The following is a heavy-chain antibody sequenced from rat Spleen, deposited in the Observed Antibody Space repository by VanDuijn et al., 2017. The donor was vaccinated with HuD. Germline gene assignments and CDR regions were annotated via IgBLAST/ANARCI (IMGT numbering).Heavy chain of an antibody. V-gene: IGHV4-2*01. Sequence: EVKLVESGGGLVQPGRSLKLSCAASGFNFNDYWMGWVRQAPGKGLEWIGEINKDSRTKKYNPSLKDKFTISRDNAQNTLYLQMSKLGSEETATYYGVSERLGVEEWGQEVMVTVSS. CDR1: GFNFNDYW. CDR2: INKDSRTK. CDR3: VSERLGVEE. J-gene: IGHJ2*01. D-gene: IGHD4-3*01.